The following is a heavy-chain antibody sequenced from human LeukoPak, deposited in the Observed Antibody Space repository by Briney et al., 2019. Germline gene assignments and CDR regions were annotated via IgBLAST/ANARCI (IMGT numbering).Heavy chain of an antibody. D-gene: IGHD2-21*02. CDR3: AKDLERHIVVVTASAVDY. J-gene: IGHJ4*02. CDR1: GFTFSSYG. Sequence: GGSLRLSCAASGFTFSSYGMHWVRQAPGKGLEWGAIISYDGSNKYYADSVKGRFTISRDNSKNTLYVQMNSLRAEDTAVYYCAKDLERHIVVVTASAVDYWGQGTLVTVSS. V-gene: IGHV3-30*18. CDR2: ISYDGSNK.